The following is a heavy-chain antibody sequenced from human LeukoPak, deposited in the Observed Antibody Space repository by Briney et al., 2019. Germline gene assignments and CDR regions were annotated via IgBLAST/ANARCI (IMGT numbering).Heavy chain of an antibody. J-gene: IGHJ5*02. V-gene: IGHV3-21*01. CDR3: ARGLPLGATKGNWFDP. D-gene: IGHD1-26*01. CDR2: ISSSSSYI. Sequence: GGSLRLSCAASGFTFSSYSMNWVRQAPGKGLEWVSSISSSSSYICYADSVKGRFTVSRDNSKNTLYLQMNSLRAEDTAVYYCARGLPLGATKGNWFDPWGQGTLVTVSS. CDR1: GFTFSSYS.